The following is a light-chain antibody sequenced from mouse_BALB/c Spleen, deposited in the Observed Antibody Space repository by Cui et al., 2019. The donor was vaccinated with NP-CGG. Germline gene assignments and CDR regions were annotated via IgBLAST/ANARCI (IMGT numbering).Light chain of an antibody. CDR2: GTN. Sequence: QAVVPQASALTTSPGETVTLTCRSSTGAVTTSNYANWVQEKPDHLFTGLIGGTNNRVPGVPARFSGSLIGDKAALTITGVQTEDEAIYFCALWYSNHWVFGGGTKLTVL. J-gene: IGLJ1*01. CDR3: ALWYSNHWV. V-gene: IGLV1*01. CDR1: TGAVTTSNY.